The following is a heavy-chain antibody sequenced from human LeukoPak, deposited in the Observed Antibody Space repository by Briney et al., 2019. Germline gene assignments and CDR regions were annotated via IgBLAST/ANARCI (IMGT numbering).Heavy chain of an antibody. CDR2: ISYDGSNK. CDR1: GFTFSSYG. J-gene: IGHJ4*02. Sequence: PGGSLRLSCAASGFTFSSYGMHWVRQAPGKGLEWVAVISYDGSNKYYADSVKGRFTISRDNSKNTLYVQMDSLRAEDTAVYYCAKNYYGSGSYYIDYWGQGTLVTVSS. D-gene: IGHD3-10*01. CDR3: AKNYYGSGSYYIDY. V-gene: IGHV3-30*18.